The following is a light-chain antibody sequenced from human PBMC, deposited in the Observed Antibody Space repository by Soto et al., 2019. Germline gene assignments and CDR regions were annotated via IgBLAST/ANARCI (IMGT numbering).Light chain of an antibody. CDR1: QSISGS. CDR2: EAS. CDR3: QHYNGYWT. Sequence: DIQMTQSPSTLSASVGDRVTITCRASQSISGSLAWYQQKPGKAPKLLIYEASNLKSGVPSRFSGSGSGTEYTLTISSPQPYDSASYYCQHYNGYWTFGQGTRVEIK. J-gene: IGKJ1*01. V-gene: IGKV1-5*03.